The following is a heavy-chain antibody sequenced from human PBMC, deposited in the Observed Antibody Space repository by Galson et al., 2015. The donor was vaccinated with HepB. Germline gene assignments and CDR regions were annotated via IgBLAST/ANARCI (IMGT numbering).Heavy chain of an antibody. CDR1: GFTFSSSV. CDR2: ISYDGSNK. V-gene: IGHV3-30-3*01. CDR3: ARDRERDGRRRNGDAFDI. J-gene: IGHJ3*02. Sequence: SLRLSCAASGFTFSSSVMHWVRQAPGKGLEWVAVISYDGSNKYYADSVRGRFTISRDNSKNTLYLQMNSLRAEDTAVYYCARDRERDGRRRNGDAFDIWGQGTMVTVSS. D-gene: IGHD5-24*01.